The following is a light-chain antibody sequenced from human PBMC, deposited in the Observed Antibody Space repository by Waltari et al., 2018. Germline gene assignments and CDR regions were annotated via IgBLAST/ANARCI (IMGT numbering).Light chain of an antibody. Sequence: QSVLTQPPSASGTPGQRVTISCPGSISTLGPNYLNWYKQFPGTAPKLLIQSNNQRPSGVPDRFSGSKSGTSASLAISGLRSEDEADYYCASWDDSLSVGVFGGGTKLTVL. CDR3: ASWDDSLSVGV. CDR2: SNN. CDR1: ISTLGPNY. J-gene: IGLJ3*02. V-gene: IGLV1-47*02.